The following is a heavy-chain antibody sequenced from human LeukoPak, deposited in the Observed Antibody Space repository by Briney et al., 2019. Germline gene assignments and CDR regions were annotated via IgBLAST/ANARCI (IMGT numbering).Heavy chain of an antibody. J-gene: IGHJ4*02. Sequence: ASVKVSCKASGYTFTSYYMHWVRQAPGQGLEWMGIVNPSGGSTSYAQKFQGRVTMTRDVSTSTVYMELSSLRSEDTAVYYCARESVYYDSSGYYYRYFVYWGQGTLVTVSS. CDR2: VNPSGGST. CDR1: GYTFTSYY. CDR3: ARESVYYDSSGYYYRYFVY. D-gene: IGHD3-22*01. V-gene: IGHV1-46*01.